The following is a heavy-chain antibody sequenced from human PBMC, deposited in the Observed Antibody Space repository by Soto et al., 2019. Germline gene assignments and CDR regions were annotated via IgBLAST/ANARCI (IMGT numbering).Heavy chain of an antibody. D-gene: IGHD3-10*01. Sequence: SETLSLTCTVSGGSITGGSISSTTYYWGWMRQPPGKGLEWIASFFIGGNTYYNPSLKSRVTTSVDTSKNQFSLKLSSVTAAEMAVYFCARRHELDIDAYYWGRGILVPVSS. CDR2: FFIGGNT. CDR3: ARRHELDIDAYY. V-gene: IGHV4-39*01. J-gene: IGHJ4*02. CDR1: GGSITGGSISSTTYY.